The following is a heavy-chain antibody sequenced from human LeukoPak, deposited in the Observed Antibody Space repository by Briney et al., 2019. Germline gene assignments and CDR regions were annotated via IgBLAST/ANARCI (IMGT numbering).Heavy chain of an antibody. Sequence: PGGSLRLSCEGSGFTFSSYWMYWVRHAPGKGLVWVSRINSDGTSISYADSVKGRFTVSRDNAKNTLYLQMNSLRVEDTAVYYCARVYGYDFWSGYDRWGQGTLVTVSS. D-gene: IGHD3-3*01. CDR1: GFTFSSYW. CDR2: INSDGTSI. J-gene: IGHJ4*02. CDR3: ARVYGYDFWSGYDR. V-gene: IGHV3-74*01.